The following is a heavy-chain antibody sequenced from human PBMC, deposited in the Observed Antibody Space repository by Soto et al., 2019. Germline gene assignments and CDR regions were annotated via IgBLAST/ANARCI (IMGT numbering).Heavy chain of an antibody. CDR3: ARVRSGWGIDY. CDR2: IYHSGST. D-gene: IGHD6-19*01. J-gene: IGHJ4*02. Sequence: QLHLQESGSGLVKPSQTLSLTCAVSGGSISSGGYSWSWIRQPPGKGLNYIGYIYHSGSTYYNPSLKSRVTLSVDRSKNHFSLKLSSVTAADTAVYYCARVRSGWGIDYWGQGTLVTVSS. CDR1: GGSISSGGYS. V-gene: IGHV4-30-2*01.